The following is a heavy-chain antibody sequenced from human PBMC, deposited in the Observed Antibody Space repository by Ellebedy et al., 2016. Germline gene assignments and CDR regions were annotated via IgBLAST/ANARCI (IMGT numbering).Heavy chain of an antibody. J-gene: IGHJ4*02. V-gene: IGHV4-39*07. CDR3: ARRAQRWLQSHFDY. D-gene: IGHD5-24*01. Sequence: SETLSLTXTVSGGSISSSSYYWSWIRQPPGKGLEWIGEINHSGSTYYNPSLKSRVTISVDTSKNQFSLKLSSVTAADTAVYYCARRAQRWLQSHFDYWGQGTLVTVSS. CDR2: INHSGST. CDR1: GGSISSSSYY.